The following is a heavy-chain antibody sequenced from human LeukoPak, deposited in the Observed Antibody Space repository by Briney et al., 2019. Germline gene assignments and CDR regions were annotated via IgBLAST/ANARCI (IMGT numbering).Heavy chain of an antibody. CDR1: GFTFSSYA. CDR3: ARDRGAARHNY. V-gene: IGHV3-21*01. D-gene: IGHD6-6*01. Sequence: PGGSLRLSCAASGFTFSSYAMSWVRQAPGKGLEWVSSISSSSSYIYYADSVKGRFTISRDNAKNSLYLQMNSLRAEDTAVYYCARDRGAARHNYWGQGTLVTVSS. J-gene: IGHJ4*02. CDR2: ISSSSSYI.